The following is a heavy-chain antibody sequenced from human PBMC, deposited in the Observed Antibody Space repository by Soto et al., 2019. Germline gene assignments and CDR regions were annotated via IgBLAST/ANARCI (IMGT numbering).Heavy chain of an antibody. CDR3: AREWSAYDF. CDR2: IYHTGAT. D-gene: IGHD3-3*01. J-gene: IGHJ4*02. Sequence: QVQLQESGPGLVKPSETLSLTCSVSGDSISAYYWSWIRQPPGKGLEWIGFIYHTGATDYNPSLKSGVTISIDTSQSQLSLRVSSVTPADTAVYYCAREWSAYDFWGQGILVTVSS. V-gene: IGHV4-59*01. CDR1: GDSISAYY.